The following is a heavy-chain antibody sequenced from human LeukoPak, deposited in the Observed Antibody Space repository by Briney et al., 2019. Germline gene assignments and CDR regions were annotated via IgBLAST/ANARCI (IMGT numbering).Heavy chain of an antibody. V-gene: IGHV3-9*01. CDR3: AKDAAGSGYYYDN. CDR1: GFTFDDYA. D-gene: IGHD3-22*01. CDR2: ISWNSGSI. J-gene: IGHJ4*02. Sequence: GGSLRLSCAASGFTFDDYAMHWVRQAPGKGLEWVSGISWNSGSIGYADSMKGRFTISRDNAKNSLYLQMNSLRAEDTALYYCAKDAAGSGYYYDNWGQGTLVTVSS.